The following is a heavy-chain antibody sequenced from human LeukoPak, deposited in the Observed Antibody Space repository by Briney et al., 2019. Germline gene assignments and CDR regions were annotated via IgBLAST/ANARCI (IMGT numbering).Heavy chain of an antibody. Sequence: GGSLRLSCAASGFTFRKFGMSWVRQAPGKGLEWVSYISSSSSTIYYADSVKGRFTISRDNAKNSLYLQMNSLRDEDTALYYCARDPGWVGYTFDPWGQGTLVTVSS. V-gene: IGHV3-48*02. J-gene: IGHJ5*02. CDR3: ARDPGWVGYTFDP. CDR2: ISSSSSTI. CDR1: GFTFRKFG. D-gene: IGHD3-10*01.